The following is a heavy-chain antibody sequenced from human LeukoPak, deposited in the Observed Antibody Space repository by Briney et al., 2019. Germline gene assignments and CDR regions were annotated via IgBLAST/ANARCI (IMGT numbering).Heavy chain of an antibody. J-gene: IGHJ5*02. CDR2: VSGSGVYT. Sequence: PGGSLRLSCAASGFTFSSYAMSWVRQAPGKGLEWVSSVSGSGVYTYYADSVKGRFTISRDNSKNTVYLQLNSLRAEDTAVYYCAKRGTTGTTQWFDPWGQGTLVTVSS. D-gene: IGHD1-1*01. CDR1: GFTFSSYA. CDR3: AKRGTTGTTQWFDP. V-gene: IGHV3-23*01.